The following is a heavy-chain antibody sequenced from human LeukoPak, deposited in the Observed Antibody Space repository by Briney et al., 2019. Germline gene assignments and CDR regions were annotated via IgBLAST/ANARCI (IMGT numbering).Heavy chain of an antibody. CDR1: GGSFSGYY. J-gene: IGHJ5*02. CDR3: ARGLKVGATTRHWFDP. Sequence: PSETLSLTCAVCGGSFSGYYWSWIRQPPGKGLEWIGEINHSGSTNYNPSLKSRVTISVDTSKNQFSLKLSSVTAADTAVYYCARGLKVGATTRHWFDPWGQGTLVTVSS. V-gene: IGHV4-34*01. D-gene: IGHD1-26*01. CDR2: INHSGST.